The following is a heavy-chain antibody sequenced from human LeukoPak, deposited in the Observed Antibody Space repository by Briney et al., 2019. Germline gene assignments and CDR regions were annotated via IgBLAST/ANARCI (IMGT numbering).Heavy chain of an antibody. CDR3: ARVGPPYISGTTRGVSRYSDY. CDR2: INPSGGYT. J-gene: IGHJ4*02. CDR1: GYTFTSYY. V-gene: IGHV1-46*01. Sequence: ASVKVSCKASGYTFTSYYMHWVRQAPGQGLEWMGIINPSGGYTNSAQKFQGRVTMTRDTSTSTVYMELSRLRYEDTAVYYCARVGPPYISGTTRGVSRYSDYWGQGTLVTVSS. D-gene: IGHD1-20*01.